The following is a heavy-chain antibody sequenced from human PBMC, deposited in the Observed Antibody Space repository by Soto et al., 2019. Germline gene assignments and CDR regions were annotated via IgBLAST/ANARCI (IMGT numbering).Heavy chain of an antibody. D-gene: IGHD6-19*01. CDR3: AKDWGSSGWFNWFDP. V-gene: IGHV3-30*18. Sequence: QVQLVESGGGVVQPGRSLRLSCVASGFTLSNTGMPWVRQAPGKGLEWVAMISHDGSNTYYGDSVKGRFTISRDNSWNTLYLQMDSLSPEDTSVYYCAKDWGSSGWFNWFDPWGQGTLVTVSS. J-gene: IGHJ5*02. CDR1: GFTLSNTG. CDR2: ISHDGSNT.